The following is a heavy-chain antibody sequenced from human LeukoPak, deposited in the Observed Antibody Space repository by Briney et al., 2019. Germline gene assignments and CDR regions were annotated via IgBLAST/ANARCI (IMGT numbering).Heavy chain of an antibody. CDR1: GFTFSSYA. J-gene: IGHJ4*02. CDR3: ARDKGDGYKHDY. CDR2: ISYDGSNK. D-gene: IGHD5-24*01. Sequence: QSGGSLRLSCAASGFTFSSYAMHWVRQAPGKGLEWVAVISYDGSNKYYADSVKGRFTISRDNSKNTLYLQMNSLRAEDTAVYYCARDKGDGYKHDYWGQGTLVTVSS. V-gene: IGHV3-30-3*01.